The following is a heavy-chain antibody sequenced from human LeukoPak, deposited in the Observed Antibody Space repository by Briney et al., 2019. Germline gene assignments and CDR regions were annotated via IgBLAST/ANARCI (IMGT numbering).Heavy chain of an antibody. CDR1: GGSISSTAYY. CDR3: VRHRKTYCTTTRCSYYFDY. J-gene: IGHJ4*02. V-gene: IGHV4-39*01. D-gene: IGHD2-2*01. Sequence: SETLSLTCSVSGGSISSTAYYWGWIRQAPGKGLEWIGTIYYSGTTQYNPSLKSRVIISVDTSKNQFSLKVRSVIAADLAVYYCVRHRKTYCTTTRCSYYFDYWAQGALVTVSS. CDR2: IYYSGTT.